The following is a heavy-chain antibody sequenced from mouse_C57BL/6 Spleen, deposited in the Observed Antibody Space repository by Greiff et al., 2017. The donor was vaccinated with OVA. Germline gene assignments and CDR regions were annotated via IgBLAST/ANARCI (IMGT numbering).Heavy chain of an antibody. Sequence: EVHLVESGGGLVKPGGSLKLSCAASGFTFSSYAMSWVRQTPEKRLEWVATISDGGSYTYYPDNVKGRFTISRDNAKNNLYLQMSHLKSEDTAMYYCARDDYDVVWFAYWGQGTLVTVSA. J-gene: IGHJ3*01. CDR3: ARDDYDVVWFAY. D-gene: IGHD2-4*01. CDR2: ISDGGSYT. CDR1: GFTFSSYA. V-gene: IGHV5-4*01.